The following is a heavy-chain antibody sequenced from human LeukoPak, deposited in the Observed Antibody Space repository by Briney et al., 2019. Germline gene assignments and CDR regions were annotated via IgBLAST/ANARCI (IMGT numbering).Heavy chain of an antibody. CDR2: IRYDGSNK. D-gene: IGHD4/OR15-4a*01. J-gene: IGHJ4*02. V-gene: IGHV3-30*02. Sequence: GGSLRLSCAASGFTFSSYGMHWVRQAPGKGLEWVAFIRYDGSNKYYADSVKGRFTISGDNSKNTLYLQMNSLRAEDTAVYYCARRAGAYSHPYDYWGQGTLVTVSS. CDR3: ARRAGAYSHPYDY. CDR1: GFTFSSYG.